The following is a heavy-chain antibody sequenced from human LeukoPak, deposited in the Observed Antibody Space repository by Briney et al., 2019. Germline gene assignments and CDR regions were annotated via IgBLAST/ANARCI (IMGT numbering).Heavy chain of an antibody. D-gene: IGHD1-26*01. J-gene: IGHJ4*02. CDR2: IYHSGST. Sequence: SQTLSLTCAVSGGSINSGGYSWSWIRQPPGKGLEWIGYIYHSGSTYYNPSLKSRVTISVDRSKNQFSLKLNSVTAADTAVFYCARVWGGSYFDYWGQGTLVTVSS. CDR1: GGSINSGGYS. V-gene: IGHV4-30-2*01. CDR3: ARVWGGSYFDY.